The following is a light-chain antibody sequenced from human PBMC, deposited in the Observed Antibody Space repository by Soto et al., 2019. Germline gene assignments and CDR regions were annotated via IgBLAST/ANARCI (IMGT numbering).Light chain of an antibody. CDR1: SSDVGDHNS. V-gene: IGLV2-14*03. CDR2: AVS. CDR3: SSYTTSTTVI. J-gene: IGLJ2*01. Sequence: QAVVTQPASVSGSPGQSITISCTGTSSDVGDHNSVSWYQQQPGKAPKLMIYAVSNRPSGVSNRFSGSKSGNTASLTISGLQAEDEADYYCSSYTTSTTVIFGGGTKVTVL.